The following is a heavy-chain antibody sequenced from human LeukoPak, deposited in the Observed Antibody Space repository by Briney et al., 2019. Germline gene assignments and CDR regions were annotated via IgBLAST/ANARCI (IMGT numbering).Heavy chain of an antibody. V-gene: IGHV6-1*01. CDR2: TYYRSRWYT. CDR1: GDSVSSNSAA. CDR3: ASGRGGDYFDY. D-gene: IGHD3-10*01. J-gene: IGHJ4*02. Sequence: SQTLSLTCAMSGDSVSSNSAAWNWLRQSPSRGLEWLGRTYYRSRWYTDYAVSVKSRITINPDTSKNQFSLQLSSVTPEDTAVYYCASGRGGDYFDYWGQGTLVTVSS.